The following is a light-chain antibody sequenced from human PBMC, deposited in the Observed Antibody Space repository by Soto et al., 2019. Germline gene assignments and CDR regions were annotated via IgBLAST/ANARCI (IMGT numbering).Light chain of an antibody. CDR1: QSVSSSY. CDR3: QQYGISPGT. Sequence: EVLMTQTPNTLSVSPGERATLSCRASQSVSSSYLAWYQQKPGQAPRLLIYGASSRATGIPDRFSGSGSGTDFTLTISRLEPEDFAVYYCQQYGISPGTFGQGTRLEIK. V-gene: IGKV3-20*01. J-gene: IGKJ5*01. CDR2: GAS.